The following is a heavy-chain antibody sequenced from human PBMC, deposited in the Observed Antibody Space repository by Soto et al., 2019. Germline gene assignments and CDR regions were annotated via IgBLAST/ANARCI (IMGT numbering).Heavy chain of an antibody. Sequence: LGESLKISCKGSGYSFTSYWIGWVRQMPGKGLEWMGIIYPGDSDTRYSPSFQGQVTISADKSISTAYLQWSSLKASDTAMYYCASLNYYGSGSSDAFDIWGQGTMVTVSS. D-gene: IGHD3-10*01. CDR3: ASLNYYGSGSSDAFDI. J-gene: IGHJ3*02. CDR1: GYSFTSYW. V-gene: IGHV5-51*01. CDR2: IYPGDSDT.